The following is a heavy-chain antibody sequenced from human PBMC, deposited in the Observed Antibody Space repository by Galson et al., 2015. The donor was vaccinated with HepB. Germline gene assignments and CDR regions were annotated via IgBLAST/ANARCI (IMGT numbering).Heavy chain of an antibody. CDR3: ARGSDGDYALRGFDY. J-gene: IGHJ4*02. CDR1: GYTFTSYG. D-gene: IGHD4-17*01. CDR2: IGAYNGNT. V-gene: IGHV1-18*01. Sequence: SVKVSCKASGYTFTSYGISWVRQAPGQGLEWMGWIGAYNGNTNYAQKLQGRVTMTTDTSTSTAYMELRSLRSDDTAVYYCARGSDGDYALRGFDYWGQGTLVTVSS.